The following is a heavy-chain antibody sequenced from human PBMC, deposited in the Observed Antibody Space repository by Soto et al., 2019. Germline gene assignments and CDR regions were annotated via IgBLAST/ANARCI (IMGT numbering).Heavy chain of an antibody. V-gene: IGHV3-30*18. CDR2: ISYDGSNK. Sequence: GGSLRLSCAASGFTFSSYGMHWVRQAPGKGLEWVAVISYDGSNKYYADSVKGRFTISRDNSKNTLYLQMNSLRAEDTAVYYCANGAPGPYCTNGVCYSHFDYWGQGTLVTVSS. CDR1: GFTFSSYG. CDR3: ANGAPGPYCTNGVCYSHFDY. D-gene: IGHD2-8*01. J-gene: IGHJ4*02.